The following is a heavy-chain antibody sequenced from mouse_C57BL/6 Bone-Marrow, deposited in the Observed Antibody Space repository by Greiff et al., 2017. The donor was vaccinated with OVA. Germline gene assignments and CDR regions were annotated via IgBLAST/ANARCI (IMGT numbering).Heavy chain of an antibody. V-gene: IGHV1-64*01. Sequence: QVQLQQPGAELVKPGASVKLSCKASGYTFTSYWMHWVKQRPGQGLEWIGMIHPNSGSTNYNEKFKSKATLTVDKSSSTAYMHLSSLTSADSADYDVESCESYDNDDWSLDDWGQGTSVTVSS. CDR3: ESCESYDNDDWSLDD. CDR1: GYTFTSYW. J-gene: IGHJ4*01. CDR2: IHPNSGST. D-gene: IGHD2-4*01.